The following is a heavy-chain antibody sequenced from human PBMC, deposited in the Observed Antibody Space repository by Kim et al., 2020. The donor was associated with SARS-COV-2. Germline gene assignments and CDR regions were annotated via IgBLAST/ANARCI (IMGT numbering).Heavy chain of an antibody. J-gene: IGHJ4*02. CDR3: ARNYCSGGSCYNY. Sequence: YNPSLKSRVTISVDTSKNQFSLKLSSVTAADTAVYYCARNYCSGGSCYNYWGQGTLVTVSS. D-gene: IGHD2-15*01. V-gene: IGHV4-39*01.